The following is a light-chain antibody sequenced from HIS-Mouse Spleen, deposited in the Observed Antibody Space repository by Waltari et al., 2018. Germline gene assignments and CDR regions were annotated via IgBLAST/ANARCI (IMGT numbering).Light chain of an antibody. CDR2: DVS. V-gene: IGLV2-11*01. CDR3: CSYAGSYTLV. CDR1: SSAVGVYNY. J-gene: IGLJ2*01. Sequence: QSALTQPRSVSGSPGQSVTISFTGTSSAVGVYNYVSWYQQHPGKAPKLLIYDVSNRPSGVPDRFSGSKSGNTASLTISGLQAEDEADYYCCSYAGSYTLVFGGGTKLTVL.